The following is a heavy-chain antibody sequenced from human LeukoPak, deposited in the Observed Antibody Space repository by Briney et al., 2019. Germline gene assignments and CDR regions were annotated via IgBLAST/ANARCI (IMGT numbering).Heavy chain of an antibody. Sequence: GGSLRLSCAASGFTFSDYYMSWIHQAPGKGLEWVSYISSSGSTIYYADSVKGRFTISRDNAKNSLYLQMNSLRAEDTAVYYCARDPTWALWFGESGMDVWGQGTTVTVSS. V-gene: IGHV3-11*01. CDR1: GFTFSDYY. D-gene: IGHD3-10*01. J-gene: IGHJ6*02. CDR2: ISSSGSTI. CDR3: ARDPTWALWFGESGMDV.